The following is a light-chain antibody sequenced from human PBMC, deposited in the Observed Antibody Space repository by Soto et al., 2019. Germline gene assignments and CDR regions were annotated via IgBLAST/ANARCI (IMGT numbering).Light chain of an antibody. Sequence: QSALTQPRSVSGSPGQSVTISCTGTSNDVGGYHFVSWYQQHPGKVPKLFIYDVSRRPSGVPDRFSGSKSGNTASLTISGQQAEDEAYYYCSSYAGSYTLVFGGGTKLTVL. V-gene: IGLV2-11*01. J-gene: IGLJ2*01. CDR2: DVS. CDR3: SSYAGSYTLV. CDR1: SNDVGGYHF.